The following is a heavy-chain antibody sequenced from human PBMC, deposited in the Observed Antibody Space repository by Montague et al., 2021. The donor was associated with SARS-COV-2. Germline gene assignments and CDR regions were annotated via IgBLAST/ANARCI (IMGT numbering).Heavy chain of an antibody. J-gene: IGHJ4*02. CDR2: MHFTGKT. D-gene: IGHD3-10*01. CDR1: GDSITNHY. CDR3: ARERFDFGAGRQGTIDF. Sequence: SETLSLTCSVSGDSITNHYWSWIRQPAGKGLEWIGRMHFTGKTNFSPFFSSRLTMSADTSKNQFSLKLPSVTAADTAIYFCARERFDFGAGRQGTIDFWGQGTLVTVSS. V-gene: IGHV4-4*07.